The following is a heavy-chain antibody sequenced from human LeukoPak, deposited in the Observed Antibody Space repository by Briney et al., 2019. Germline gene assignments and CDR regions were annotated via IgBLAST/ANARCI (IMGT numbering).Heavy chain of an antibody. Sequence: GASVKVSCKASGYTFTGYYMHWVRQAPGQGLGWVGWINPNSGDTHYAQNFQGRGTMTRDTSISTASMDLSRLRSDDTAVYYCARAPKNDAYDIWGRGTMVTVSS. CDR3: ARAPKNDAYDI. J-gene: IGHJ3*02. CDR1: GYTFTGYY. CDR2: INPNSGDT. V-gene: IGHV1-2*02.